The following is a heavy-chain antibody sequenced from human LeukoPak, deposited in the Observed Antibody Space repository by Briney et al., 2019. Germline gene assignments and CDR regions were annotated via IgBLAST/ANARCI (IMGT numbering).Heavy chain of an antibody. CDR2: IHYSGAT. J-gene: IGHJ3*01. V-gene: IGHV4-59*01. CDR1: GGSISTYY. CDR3: AKSTYYYDTFVNAFDF. D-gene: IGHD3-22*01. Sequence: PSETLSLTCTVSGGSISTYYWSWIRQPPGKGLEWIGCIHYSGATSYNPSLNSRVTVSVDTSKNQLSLKLNSVTAADTAVYYCAKSTYYYDTFVNAFDFWGQGTVVTVSS.